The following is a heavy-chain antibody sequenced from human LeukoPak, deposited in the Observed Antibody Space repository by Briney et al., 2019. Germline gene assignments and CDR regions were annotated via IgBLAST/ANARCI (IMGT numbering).Heavy chain of an antibody. D-gene: IGHD1-26*01. CDR2: ISTNGGST. V-gene: IGHV3-64*01. J-gene: IGHJ6*03. CDR3: ARVRDSGSPSYYYYYYMDV. Sequence: GGSLRLSCAASGFTFSSYAMHWVRQAPGKGLEYVSAISTNGGSTYYANSVKGRFTISRDNSKNTLYLQMGSLRAEDMAVYYCARVRDSGSPSYYYYYYMDVWGKGTTVTVSS. CDR1: GFTFSSYA.